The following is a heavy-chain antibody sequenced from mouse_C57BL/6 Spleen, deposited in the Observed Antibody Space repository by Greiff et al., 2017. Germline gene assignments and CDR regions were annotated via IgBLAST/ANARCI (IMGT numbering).Heavy chain of an antibody. CDR3: AREDYGGSMDY. CDR1: GYSITSGYD. CDR2: ISYSGST. Sequence: EVQGVESGPGMVKPSQSLSLTCTVTGYSITSGYDWHWIRHFPGNKLEWMGYISYSGSTNYNPSLKSRISITHDTSKNHFFLKLNSVTTEDTATYYCAREDYGGSMDYWGQGTSVTVSS. V-gene: IGHV3-1*01. J-gene: IGHJ4*01. D-gene: IGHD2-4*01.